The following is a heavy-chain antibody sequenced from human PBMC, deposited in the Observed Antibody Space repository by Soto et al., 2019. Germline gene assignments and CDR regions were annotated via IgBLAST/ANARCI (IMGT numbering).Heavy chain of an antibody. CDR3: ARATMATILPSAYDFDY. J-gene: IGHJ4*02. Sequence: SVKVSCKASGGTFSSYAISWVRQAPGQGLEWMGGIIPIFGTANYAQKFQGRVTITADKSTSTAYMELSSLRSEDTAVYYCARATMATILPSAYDFDYWGQGTLVTVSS. V-gene: IGHV1-69*06. CDR2: IIPIFGTA. D-gene: IGHD5-12*01. CDR1: GGTFSSYA.